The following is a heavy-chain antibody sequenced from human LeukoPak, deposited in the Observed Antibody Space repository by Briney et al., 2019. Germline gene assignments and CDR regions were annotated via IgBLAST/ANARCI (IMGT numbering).Heavy chain of an antibody. J-gene: IGHJ6*03. CDR1: GGSFSGYY. Sequence: PSETLSLTCAVYGGSFSGYYWSWIRQPPGKGLEWIGEIYHSGSTNYNPSLKSRVTISVDTSKNQFSLKLNSVTAADTAVYYCARSVEGYCSGGSCYSYYYYMDVWGKGTTVTVSS. CDR2: IYHSGST. V-gene: IGHV4-34*01. D-gene: IGHD2-15*01. CDR3: ARSVEGYCSGGSCYSYYYYMDV.